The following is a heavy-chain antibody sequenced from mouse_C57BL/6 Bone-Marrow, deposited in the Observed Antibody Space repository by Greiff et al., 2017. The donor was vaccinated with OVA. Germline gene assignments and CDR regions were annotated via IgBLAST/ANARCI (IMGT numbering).Heavy chain of an antibody. CDR1: GYTFTSYW. CDR2: IHPNSGST. V-gene: IGHV1-64*01. J-gene: IGHJ1*03. D-gene: IGHD1-1*01. CDR3: ARDLGDYGSSYVGWYFDV. Sequence: QVQLKQPGAELVKPGASVKLSCKASGYTFTSYWMHWVKQRPGQGLEWIGMIHPNSGSTNYNEKFKSKATLTVDKSSSTAYMQLSSLTSEDSAVYYCARDLGDYGSSYVGWYFDVWGTGTTVTVSS.